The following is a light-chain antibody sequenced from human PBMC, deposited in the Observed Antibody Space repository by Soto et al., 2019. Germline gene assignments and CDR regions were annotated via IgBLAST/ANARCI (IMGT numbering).Light chain of an antibody. CDR1: QSISNY. V-gene: IGKV3-15*01. J-gene: IGKJ5*01. CDR2: DSS. CDR3: HHYHNWPMT. Sequence: EIVLTQSPATLSLSPGETASLSLRASQSISNYLAWYQHKPGQAPRLLIYDSSTRATGIPARFSGSESGTEFTLTISSLQSEDFAVYYCHHYHNWPMTFGQGTRLEIK.